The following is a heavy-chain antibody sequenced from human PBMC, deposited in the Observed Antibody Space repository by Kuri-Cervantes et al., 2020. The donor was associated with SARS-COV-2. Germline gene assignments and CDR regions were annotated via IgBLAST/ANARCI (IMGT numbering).Heavy chain of an antibody. Sequence: GESLKISCAASGFTFSSYDMHWVRQATGKGLEWVSAIGTAGDTYYPGSVKGRFTISRDNAKNTLYLQMNSLRVEDTAVYFCARAPSGSPTDYWGQGTLVTGYS. CDR1: GFTFSSYD. CDR3: ARAPSGSPTDY. D-gene: IGHD1-26*01. V-gene: IGHV3-13*04. CDR2: IGTAGDT. J-gene: IGHJ4*02.